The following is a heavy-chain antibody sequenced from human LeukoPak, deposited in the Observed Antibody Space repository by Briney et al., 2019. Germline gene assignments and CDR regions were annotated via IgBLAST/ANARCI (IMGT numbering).Heavy chain of an antibody. CDR2: ISGTVGST. Sequence: GGSLRLSCAASGFTFSNYTMNWVRQSPERGLEWVSAISGTVGSTSYADSLKGRFTISRDNSKNTLYLQMSSLTAEETAVYYCAKECGRDYDDRAFDTWGQGTMVTVSS. CDR3: AKECGRDYDDRAFDT. J-gene: IGHJ3*02. V-gene: IGHV3-23*01. D-gene: IGHD3-22*01. CDR1: GFTFSNYT.